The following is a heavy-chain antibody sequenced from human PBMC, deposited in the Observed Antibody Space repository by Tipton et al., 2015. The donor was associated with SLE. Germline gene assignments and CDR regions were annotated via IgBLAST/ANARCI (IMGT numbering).Heavy chain of an antibody. CDR2: INHSGST. V-gene: IGHV4-34*01. CDR3: ARAQRLVRWFDP. Sequence: TLSLTCAVYGGSFRGYYWSWIRQPPGKGLEWIGEINHSGSTNYNPSLKSRVIISVDTSKNQFSLKLSSVTAADTAAYYCARAQRLVRWFDPWGQGTLVTGSS. D-gene: IGHD6-13*01. J-gene: IGHJ5*02. CDR1: GGSFRGYY.